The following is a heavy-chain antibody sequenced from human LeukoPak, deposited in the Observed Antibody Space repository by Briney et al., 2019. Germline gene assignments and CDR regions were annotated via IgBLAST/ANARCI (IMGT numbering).Heavy chain of an antibody. CDR3: TRDRGTYNWLDP. J-gene: IGHJ5*02. D-gene: IGHD1-26*01. Sequence: PGGSLRRSCAASGFTLSDSAIHWVRQASGKGLEWVGLIDRPAKSYATAYGASVGGRFTISRDDSKNTAYLQMDSLKTEDTALYYCTRDRGTYNWLDPWGQGTLVTVSS. V-gene: IGHV3-73*01. CDR1: GFTLSDSA. CDR2: IDRPAKSYAT.